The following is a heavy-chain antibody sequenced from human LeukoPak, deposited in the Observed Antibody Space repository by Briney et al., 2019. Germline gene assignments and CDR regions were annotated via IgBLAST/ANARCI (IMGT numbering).Heavy chain of an antibody. D-gene: IGHD6-19*01. CDR3: AKDSGSSGWVIDY. V-gene: IGHV3-48*01. J-gene: IGHJ4*02. CDR2: ISSSSTAI. Sequence: GGSLRISCAASGFTFSSYSINWVRQTPGKGLEWVSYISSSSTAIYYADSVKGRFTISRDSSKNTLYLQMNSLRAEDTAVYYCAKDSGSSGWVIDYWGQGTLVTVSS. CDR1: GFTFSSYS.